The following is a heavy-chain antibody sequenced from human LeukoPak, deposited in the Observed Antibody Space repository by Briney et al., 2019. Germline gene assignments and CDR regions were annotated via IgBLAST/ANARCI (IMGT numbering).Heavy chain of an antibody. V-gene: IGHV3-30-3*01. CDR1: GFTFSSYA. J-gene: IGHJ4*02. D-gene: IGHD5-18*01. CDR2: ISYDGSNK. Sequence: PGRSLRLSCAASGFTFSSYAMHWVRQAPGKGLEWVAVISYDGSNKYYADSVKGRFTISRDNSKNTLYLQMNSLRAEDTAVYYCARALDSRYTAMVFGYGGQGPLVTVS. CDR3: ARALDSRYTAMVFGY.